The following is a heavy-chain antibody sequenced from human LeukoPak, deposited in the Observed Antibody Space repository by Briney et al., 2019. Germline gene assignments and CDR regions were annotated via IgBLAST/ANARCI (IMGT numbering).Heavy chain of an antibody. Sequence: PSETLSLTCAVYGGSFSGYYWSWIRQPAGKGLEWIGRIYISGSTNYNPSLKSRVTMSVDTSKNQFSLKLSSVTAADTAGYYCARDRGTWNDDGFDYWGQGTLVTVSP. V-gene: IGHV4-4*07. CDR1: GGSFSGYY. CDR2: IYISGST. CDR3: ARDRGTWNDDGFDY. D-gene: IGHD1-1*01. J-gene: IGHJ4*02.